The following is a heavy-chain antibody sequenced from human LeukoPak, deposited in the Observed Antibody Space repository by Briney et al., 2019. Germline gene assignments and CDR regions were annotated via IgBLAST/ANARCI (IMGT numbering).Heavy chain of an antibody. CDR3: ARDLYDSSGYPSAFDI. CDR1: GGSISSGSYY. V-gene: IGHV4-61*02. D-gene: IGHD3-22*01. J-gene: IGHJ3*02. CDR2: IYTSGST. Sequence: SETLSLTCTVSGGSISSGSYYWSWIRQPAGKGLEWIGRIYTSGSTNYNPSLKSRVTISVDTSKNQFSLKLSPVTAADTAVYYCARDLYDSSGYPSAFDIWGQGTMVTVSS.